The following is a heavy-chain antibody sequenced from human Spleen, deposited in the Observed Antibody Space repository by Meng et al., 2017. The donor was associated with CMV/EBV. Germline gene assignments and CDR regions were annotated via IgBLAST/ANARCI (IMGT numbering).Heavy chain of an antibody. V-gene: IGHV4-30-2*03. CDR3: ARLWGTVTTSSGLFDP. Sequence: GSISSGGYYWSWIRQHPGKGLEWIGTIYYSGSTYYNPSLKSRVTISVDTSKNKFSLKLSSVTAADTAVYYCARLWGTVTTSSGLFDPWGQGTLVTVSS. J-gene: IGHJ5*02. CDR2: IYYSGST. CDR1: GSISSGGYY. D-gene: IGHD4-17*01.